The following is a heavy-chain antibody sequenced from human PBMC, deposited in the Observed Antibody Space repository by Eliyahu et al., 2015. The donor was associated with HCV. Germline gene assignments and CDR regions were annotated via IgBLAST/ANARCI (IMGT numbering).Heavy chain of an antibody. D-gene: IGHD2-8*01. CDR3: VRDSNGYYFDGMDV. J-gene: IGHJ6*01. Sequence: QGHLLESGGGLVKPXGSLRLSCTXSGFIFGDKHMSWVRQAPGKGLEWIAYISNRGRVTKYADSVKGRFIISRENAENSLHLQMNSLRDDDTAIYYCVRDSNGYYFDGMDVWGQGTTVTVSS. V-gene: IGHV3-11*01. CDR1: GFIFGDKH. CDR2: ISNRGRVT.